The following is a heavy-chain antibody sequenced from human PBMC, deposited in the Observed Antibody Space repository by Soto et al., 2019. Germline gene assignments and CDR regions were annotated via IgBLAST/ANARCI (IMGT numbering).Heavy chain of an antibody. CDR2: ISYDGSNK. J-gene: IGHJ4*02. Sequence: QVQLVESGGGVVQPGRSLRLSCAASGFTFSSSAMHWVRQAPGKGLEWVAVISYDGSNKYYADSVKGRFTISRDNSKNTLYLQMNSLRAEDTAVYYCARDKRDLPFLEWSYYFDYWGQGTLVTVSS. V-gene: IGHV3-30-3*01. D-gene: IGHD3-3*01. CDR1: GFTFSSSA. CDR3: ARDKRDLPFLEWSYYFDY.